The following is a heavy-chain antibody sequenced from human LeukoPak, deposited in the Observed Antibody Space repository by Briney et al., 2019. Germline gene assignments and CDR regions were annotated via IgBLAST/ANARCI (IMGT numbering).Heavy chain of an antibody. J-gene: IGHJ4*02. CDR1: GFTFSSYW. CDR3: ARTARDIVVVVAATHFDY. D-gene: IGHD2-15*01. V-gene: IGHV3-7*01. CDR2: IKQDGSEK. Sequence: GGSLRLSCAASGFTFSSYWMSWVRQAPGKGLEWVANIKQDGSEKYYVDSVKGRFTISRDNAKNSLYLQVNSLRAEDTAVYYCARTARDIVVVVAATHFDYWGQGTLVTVSS.